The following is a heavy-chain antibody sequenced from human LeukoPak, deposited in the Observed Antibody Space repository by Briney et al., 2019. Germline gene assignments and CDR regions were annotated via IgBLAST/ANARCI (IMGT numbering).Heavy chain of an antibody. D-gene: IGHD1-26*01. V-gene: IGHV3-30-3*01. CDR2: ISNDGSNK. Sequence: GGSLRLSCAASGFAFSSYAMHWVRQAPGTGLEWVTLISNDGSNKYYTDSVKGRFTISRDNTKNTVYLQMNSLRVEDTAVYFCARDPVSVGLRINSDFWGQGTLVTVSS. J-gene: IGHJ4*02. CDR3: ARDPVSVGLRINSDF. CDR1: GFAFSSYA.